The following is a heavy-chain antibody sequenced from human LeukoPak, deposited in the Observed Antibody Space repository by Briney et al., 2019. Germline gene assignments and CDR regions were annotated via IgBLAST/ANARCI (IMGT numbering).Heavy chain of an antibody. CDR2: ISGSGGST. CDR1: GFTFSSYV. D-gene: IGHD6-19*01. CDR3: AKVGHSSGWSYDY. V-gene: IGHV3-23*01. J-gene: IGHJ4*02. Sequence: QPGGSLRLSCAASGFTFSSYVMSWVRQAPGKGLEWVSAISGSGGSTYYADSVKGRFTISRDNSKNTLYLQMNSLRAEDTAVYYCAKVGHSSGWSYDYWGQGTLVTVSS.